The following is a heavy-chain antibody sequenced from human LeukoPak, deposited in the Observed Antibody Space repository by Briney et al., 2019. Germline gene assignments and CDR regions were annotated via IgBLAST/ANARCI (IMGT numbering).Heavy chain of an antibody. Sequence: ASEKVSCEASGYTFTNYDINWVRQAPGQGLEWMGWMNPNSGSTGHAQNLRGRVTMTRDTSISTAYTELSRLKSEDTAVYYCARGPNYDFWGGNYYYYMDVWGKGTTVTVPS. CDR3: ARGPNYDFWGGNYYYYMDV. V-gene: IGHV1-8*01. D-gene: IGHD3-3*01. J-gene: IGHJ6*03. CDR1: GYTFTNYD. CDR2: MNPNSGST.